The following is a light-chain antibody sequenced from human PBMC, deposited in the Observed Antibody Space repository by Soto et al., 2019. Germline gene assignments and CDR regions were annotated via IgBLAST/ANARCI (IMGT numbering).Light chain of an antibody. CDR3: QQYRT. CDR2: GAS. CDR1: QSVSSN. Sequence: EIVLTQSPVTLSVSPGERATLSCRASQSVSSNLAWYQQKPGQAPRLLIYGASTRANGVPARFSGGGSGTEFILTISSLQSEDFALYYCQQYRTFGQGTKVEIK. V-gene: IGKV3-15*01. J-gene: IGKJ1*01.